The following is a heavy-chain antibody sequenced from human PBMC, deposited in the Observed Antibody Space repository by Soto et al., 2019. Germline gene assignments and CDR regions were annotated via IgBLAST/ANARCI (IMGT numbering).Heavy chain of an antibody. D-gene: IGHD2-21*01. CDR3: AKFQGEFYYSDS. V-gene: IGHV3-30*18. CDR2: ISYDGSNK. CDR1: GFTFSSYT. Sequence: QVQLVESGGGVVQPGKSLRLSCAASGFTFSSYTMHWVRQAPGKGLEWVAVISYDGSNKYYSDSVEGRFTISRDNSNNTLCLHMDSLRTEDTAIYHCAKFQGEFYYSDSWGQGALVTVSS. J-gene: IGHJ4*02.